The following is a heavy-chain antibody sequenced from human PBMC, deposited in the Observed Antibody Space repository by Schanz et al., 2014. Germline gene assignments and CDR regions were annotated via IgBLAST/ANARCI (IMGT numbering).Heavy chain of an antibody. CDR3: ARGPDSTSADVTRGRRRYYFDY. V-gene: IGHV4-34*01. D-gene: IGHD6-13*01. CDR1: SGSFSGYY. J-gene: IGHJ4*02. Sequence: QVQLQQWGAGLLKPSETLSLSCAVYSGSFSGYYWSWIRQPPGKGLEWIGEINHSGSTNYNPSLKSRVTISVDPSKNQFPLKLSSVTAADTAVYYCARGPDSTSADVTRGRRRYYFDYWGQGTLVTVSS. CDR2: INHSGST.